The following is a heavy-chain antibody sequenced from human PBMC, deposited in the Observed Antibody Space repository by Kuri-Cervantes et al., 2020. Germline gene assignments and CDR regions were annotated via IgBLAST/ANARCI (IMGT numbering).Heavy chain of an antibody. J-gene: IGHJ5*02. V-gene: IGHV3-23*01. D-gene: IGHD2-2*01. Sequence: GESLKISCAASGFTFSSYAMSWVRQAPGKGLEWVSAISGSGGSTSYADSVKGRFTISRDNSKNTLYLQMNSLRAEDTAVYYCAKDDQSDWFDPWGQGTLVTVSS. CDR2: ISGSGGST. CDR3: AKDDQSDWFDP. CDR1: GFTFSSYA.